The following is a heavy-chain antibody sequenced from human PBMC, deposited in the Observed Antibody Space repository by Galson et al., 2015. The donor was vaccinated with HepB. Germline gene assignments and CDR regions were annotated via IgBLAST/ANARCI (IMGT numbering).Heavy chain of an antibody. CDR1: GVTFSSYA. CDR2: IIPIFGTA. D-gene: IGHD6-13*01. CDR3: ARGVAAAGTPSGDYYYYYGMDV. J-gene: IGHJ6*02. V-gene: IGHV1-69*13. Sequence: SLKVSCKASGVTFSSYAISWVRQAPGQGLEWMGGIIPIFGTANYAQKFQGRVTITADESTSTAYMELSSLRSEDTAVYYCARGVAAAGTPSGDYYYYYGMDVWGQGTTVTVSS.